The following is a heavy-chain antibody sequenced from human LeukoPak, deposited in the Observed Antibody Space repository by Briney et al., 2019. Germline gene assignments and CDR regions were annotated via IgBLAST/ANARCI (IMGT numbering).Heavy chain of an antibody. D-gene: IGHD5-24*01. CDR1: GYSFTSYW. Sequence: GESLKISCKASGYSFTSYWIGWVRQMSGKGLEWMGIIYPGDSDTTYSTSFQGQVTISADKSISTAYLQWSSVKASDTAMYYCARRGCGGDGYCDAFDIWGQGTMVTVSS. CDR3: ARRGCGGDGYCDAFDI. V-gene: IGHV5-51*01. CDR2: IYPGDSDT. J-gene: IGHJ3*02.